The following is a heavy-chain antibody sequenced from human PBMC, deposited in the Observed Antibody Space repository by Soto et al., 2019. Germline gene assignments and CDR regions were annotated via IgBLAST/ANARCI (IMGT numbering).Heavy chain of an antibody. CDR2: ISGSGVRT. J-gene: IGHJ4*02. CDR1: GFSFSSYA. Sequence: GGSLRLSCAASGFSFSSYAMSWVRQAPGKGLEWVSSISGSGVRTDYADAVKGRFTVSRDNSKNTMFLQMNSLKAEDTAVYFCAKLGGPLTVATNFDSWRQRTLVTVSS. D-gene: IGHD6-19*01. CDR3: AKLGGPLTVATNFDS. V-gene: IGHV3-23*01.